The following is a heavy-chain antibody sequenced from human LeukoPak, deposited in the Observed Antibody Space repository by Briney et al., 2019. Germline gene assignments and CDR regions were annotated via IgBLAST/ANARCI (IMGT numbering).Heavy chain of an antibody. J-gene: IGHJ4*02. Sequence: GGSLRLSCAASGFTFASYVMSWVRQAPGKGLEWVSDISGIGSSTYYADSVKGRFTISRDNSKNTLYLQMNSLRAEDTAVYYCANGGGYSRRRFFAYWGQGTLVTVSS. CDR2: ISGIGSST. CDR1: GFTFASYV. CDR3: ANGGGYSRRRFFAY. V-gene: IGHV3-23*01. D-gene: IGHD6-13*01.